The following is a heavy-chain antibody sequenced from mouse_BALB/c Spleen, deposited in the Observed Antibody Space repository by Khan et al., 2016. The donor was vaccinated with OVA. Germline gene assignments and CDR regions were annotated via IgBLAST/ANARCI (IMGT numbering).Heavy chain of an antibody. CDR2: INPTSGYT. CDR1: GYTFTSYW. V-gene: IGHV1-7*01. J-gene: IGHJ2*01. CDR3: ARDRSDY. Sequence: QVQLQQPGAELAKPGASVKMSCTASGYTFTSYWMHWIKQRPGQGLEWIGYINPTSGYTDYNQKFKDKATLTADKSSSTAYMQLSSLTSDDSAVYYCARDRSDYWGQGTALTVSS.